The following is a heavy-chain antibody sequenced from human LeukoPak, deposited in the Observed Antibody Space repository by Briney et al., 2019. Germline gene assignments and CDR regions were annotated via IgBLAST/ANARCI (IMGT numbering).Heavy chain of an antibody. CDR3: ARHQLRLGELSSLPGDAFDI. CDR1: GGTFSSYA. J-gene: IGHJ3*02. CDR2: MNPNSGNT. V-gene: IGHV1-8*02. D-gene: IGHD3-16*02. Sequence: ASVKVSCKASGGTFSSYAINWVRQATGQGLEWMGWMNPNSGNTGYAQKFQGRVTMTRNTSISTAYMELSSLRSEDTAVYYCARHQLRLGELSSLPGDAFDIWGQGTMVTVSS.